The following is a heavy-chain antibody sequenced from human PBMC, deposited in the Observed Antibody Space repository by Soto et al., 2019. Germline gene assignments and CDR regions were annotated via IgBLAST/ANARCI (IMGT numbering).Heavy chain of an antibody. Sequence: SETLSLTCTVSGGSISSGDYYWSWIRQPPGRGLEWIGYIYYSGSTYYNPSLKSRVTISVDTSKNQFSLKLSSVTAADTAVYYCARGNWNFRGNWFDPWGQGTLVTVSS. V-gene: IGHV4-30-4*01. D-gene: IGHD1-7*01. CDR2: IYYSGST. J-gene: IGHJ5*02. CDR1: GGSISSGDYY. CDR3: ARGNWNFRGNWFDP.